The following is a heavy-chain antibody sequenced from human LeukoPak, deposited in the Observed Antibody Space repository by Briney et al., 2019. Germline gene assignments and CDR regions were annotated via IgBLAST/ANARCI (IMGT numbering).Heavy chain of an antibody. J-gene: IGHJ4*02. CDR1: GFTFSTYW. CDR3: ARHISGSYEILDY. Sequence: PGGSLRLSCSASGFTFSTYWMSWVRQAPGKGLEWIGSICYSGSAYYNPSLKSRVTISVDTSKNQFSLKLTSVTAAATAVYYCARHISGSYEILDYWGQGTLVTVSS. D-gene: IGHD1-26*01. V-gene: IGHV4-39*01. CDR2: ICYSGSA.